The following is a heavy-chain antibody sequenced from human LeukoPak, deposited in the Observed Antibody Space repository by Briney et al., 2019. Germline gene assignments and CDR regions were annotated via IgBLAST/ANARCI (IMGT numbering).Heavy chain of an antibody. V-gene: IGHV4-34*01. J-gene: IGHJ6*02. CDR2: INHSGST. Sequence: SETLSPTCAVYGGSFSGYYWSWIRQPPGKGLEWIGEINHSGSTNYNPSLKSRVTISVDTSKNQFSLKLSSVTAADTAVYYCARGKVLLWFGDQPGNYYGMDVWGQGTTVTVSS. CDR3: ARGKVLLWFGDQPGNYYGMDV. D-gene: IGHD3-10*01. CDR1: GGSFSGYY.